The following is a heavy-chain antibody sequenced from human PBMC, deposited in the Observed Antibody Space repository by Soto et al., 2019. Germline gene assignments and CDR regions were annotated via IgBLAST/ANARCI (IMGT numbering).Heavy chain of an antibody. Sequence: QVQLVQSGAEVKKPGASVKVSCKTSGYTFTSYDINWVRQATGQGLEWMGWMNPNSGNTGYAQKCKGRVTMTRNTSISTAYMELSSLRSEDTAVYYCARANTVNTRGRGALGYWGEGTLVTVSS. CDR3: ARANTVNTRGRGALGY. CDR1: GYTFTSYD. D-gene: IGHD4-17*01. V-gene: IGHV1-8*01. CDR2: MNPNSGNT. J-gene: IGHJ4*02.